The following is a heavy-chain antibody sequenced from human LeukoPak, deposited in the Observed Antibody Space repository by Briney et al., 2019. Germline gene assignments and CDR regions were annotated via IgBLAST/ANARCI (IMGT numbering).Heavy chain of an antibody. CDR1: GFTFDDYG. D-gene: IGHD3-22*01. V-gene: IGHV3-20*04. CDR3: ARGSTYYYDTFFDY. CDR2: INWNGGCT. J-gene: IGHJ4*02. Sequence: PGGSLRLSCAASGFTFDDYGMSWVRQGPGKGLEWVSGINWNGGCTGYADSVKGRFTISRDNAKNSLYLQMNSLRAEDTALYYCARGSTYYYDTFFDYWGQGTLVTVSS.